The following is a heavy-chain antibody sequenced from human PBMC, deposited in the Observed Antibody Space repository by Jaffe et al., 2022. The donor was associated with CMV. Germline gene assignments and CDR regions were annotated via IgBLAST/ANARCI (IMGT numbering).Heavy chain of an antibody. D-gene: IGHD1-26*01. J-gene: IGHJ4*02. V-gene: IGHV1-8*01. CDR2: MNPNSGNT. CDR3: ARGRTNSGRPKVYYFDY. Sequence: QVQLVQSGAEVKKPGASVKVSCKASGYTFTSYDINWVRQATGQGLEWMGWMNPNSGNTGYAQKFQGRVTMTRNTSISTAYMELSSLRSEDTAVYYCARGRTNSGRPKVYYFDYWGQGTLVTVSS. CDR1: GYTFTSYD.